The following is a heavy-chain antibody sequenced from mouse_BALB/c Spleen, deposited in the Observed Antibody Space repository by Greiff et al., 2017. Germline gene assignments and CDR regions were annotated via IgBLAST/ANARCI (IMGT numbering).Heavy chain of an antibody. J-gene: IGHJ4*01. V-gene: IGHV1S127*01. CDR1: GYSFTSYW. D-gene: IGHD2-4*01. CDR3: ARLDYEFPYYAMDY. Sequence: QVQLQQSGPQLVRPGASVKISCKASGYSFTSYWMHWVKQRPGQGLEWIGMIDPSDSETRLNQKFKDKATLTVDKSSSTAYMQLSSPTSEDSAVYYCARLDYEFPYYAMDYWGQGTAVTVSS. CDR2: IDPSDSET.